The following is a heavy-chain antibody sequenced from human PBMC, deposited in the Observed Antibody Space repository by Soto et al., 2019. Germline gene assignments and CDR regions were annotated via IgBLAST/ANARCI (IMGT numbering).Heavy chain of an antibody. J-gene: IGHJ4*02. V-gene: IGHV3-13*04. CDR1: GFTFSSYD. D-gene: IGHD3-10*01. CDR2: IGTTGDT. Sequence: PGRSLRLSCSASGFTFSSYDMHWVRQGTGKGLEWVSAIGTTGDTYYAGSVKGRFTISRENAKNSLYLQMNSLRAGDTAIYFCARAIGPTLFDYWGQGTLVTVSS. CDR3: ARAIGPTLFDY.